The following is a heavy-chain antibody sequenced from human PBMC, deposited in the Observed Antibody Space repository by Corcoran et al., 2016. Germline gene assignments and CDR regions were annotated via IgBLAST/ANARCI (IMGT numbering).Heavy chain of an antibody. D-gene: IGHD1-26*01. J-gene: IGHJ4*02. CDR1: GYTFTSYD. V-gene: IGHV1-8*01. CDR3: ARGPRWVPYPDY. CDR2: MNPNSGNT. Sequence: QVQLVQSGAEVKKPGASVKVSCKASGYTFTSYDINWVRQATGQGLEWMGWMNPNSGNTGYAQKFQGRVNMTRNTSISTSYMEMSRLRSEDTAVYYCARGPRWVPYPDYWGQGTLVTVSS.